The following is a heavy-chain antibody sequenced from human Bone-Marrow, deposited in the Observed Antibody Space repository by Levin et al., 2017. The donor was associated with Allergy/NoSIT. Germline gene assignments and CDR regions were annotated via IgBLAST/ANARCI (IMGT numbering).Heavy chain of an antibody. Sequence: GGSLRLSCAASGFTVSSNYMTWVRQAPGKGLECVSLIYSGGGTYYPDSVKGRFTISRDNSKNTLYLQMKSLTAEDTAVYYCARRHFYGSDWGQGTLVTVSS. CDR2: IYSGGGT. D-gene: IGHD3-10*01. V-gene: IGHV3-53*05. CDR3: ARRHFYGSD. J-gene: IGHJ4*02. CDR1: GFTVSSNY.